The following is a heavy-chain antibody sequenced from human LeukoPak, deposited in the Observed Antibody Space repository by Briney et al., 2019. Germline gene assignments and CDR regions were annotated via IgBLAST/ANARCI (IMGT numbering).Heavy chain of an antibody. CDR3: AKNPPPRGLGY. D-gene: IGHD5-12*01. J-gene: IGHJ4*02. CDR1: GFTFSNYA. Sequence: PGGSVRLSCAASGFTFSNYAMNWVRQAPGKGLEWVSAISGSGDSTYYADSVKGRFAISRDNSKNTLYLQMNSLRAEDTAIYFCAKNPPPRGLGYWGQRPVVPVSS. CDR2: ISGSGDST. V-gene: IGHV3-23*01.